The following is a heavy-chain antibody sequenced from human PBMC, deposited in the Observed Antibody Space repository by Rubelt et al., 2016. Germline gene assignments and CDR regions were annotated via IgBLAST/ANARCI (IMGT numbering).Heavy chain of an antibody. D-gene: IGHD2-2*01. CDR1: GYTFTSYG. J-gene: IGHJ5*02. CDR3: ATVSPAGMPWFDP. V-gene: IGHV1-18*01. CDR2: ISAYNGNT. Sequence: QVQLVQSGSELKKPGASVKVSCKASGYTFTSYGISWVRQAPGQGLEWMGWISAYNGNTTYAQKLQGRGTMTTDTSTSTAYMELRSLRSDDTAVYYCATVSPAGMPWFDPWGQGTLVTVSS.